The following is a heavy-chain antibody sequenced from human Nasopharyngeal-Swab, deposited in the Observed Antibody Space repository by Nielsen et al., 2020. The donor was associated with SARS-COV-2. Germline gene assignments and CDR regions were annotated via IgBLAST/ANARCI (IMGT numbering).Heavy chain of an antibody. CDR3: AREGRSPGGMDV. CDR2: IIPILGIA. J-gene: IGHJ6*02. D-gene: IGHD1-14*01. V-gene: IGHV1-69*04. CDR1: GYTFTSYY. Sequence: SVKVSCKASGYTFTSYYMHWVRQAPGQGLEWMGRIIPILGIANYAQKFQGRVTITADKSTSTAYMELSSLRSEDTAVHYCAREGRSPGGMDVWGQGTTVTVSS.